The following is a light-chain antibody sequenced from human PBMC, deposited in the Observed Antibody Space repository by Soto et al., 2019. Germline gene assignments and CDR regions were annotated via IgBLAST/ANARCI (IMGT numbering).Light chain of an antibody. V-gene: IGLV2-8*01. CDR1: SSDVGGYNY. J-gene: IGLJ3*02. CDR2: EVS. CDR3: SSYAGSNNWV. Sequence: QSVLTQPPSASGSPGQSVTISCTGTSSDVGGYNYVSWYQQHPGKAPKLMIYEVSKRPSGVPDRFSGSKSGNTASLTDSGLQAEYAAHYYYSSYAGSNNWVFGRGTKLTVL.